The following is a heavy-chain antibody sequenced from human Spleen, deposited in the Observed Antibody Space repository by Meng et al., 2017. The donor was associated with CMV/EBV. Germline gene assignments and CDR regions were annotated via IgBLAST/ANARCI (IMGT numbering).Heavy chain of an antibody. Sequence: GESLKISCAASGFTISSYGMNWGRQAPGKGLEWVAFIRYDGNNKYYADSVKGRFTISRDNSKNAMYLQVNSLRPEDTGVSYCVRYSSGPKYWGQGTLVTVSS. CDR1: GFTISSYG. CDR2: IRYDGNNK. CDR3: VRYSSGPKY. D-gene: IGHD6-19*01. V-gene: IGHV3-30*02. J-gene: IGHJ4*02.